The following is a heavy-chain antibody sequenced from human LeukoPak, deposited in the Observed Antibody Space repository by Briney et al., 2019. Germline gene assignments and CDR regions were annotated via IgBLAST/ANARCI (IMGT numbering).Heavy chain of an antibody. CDR1: GYSISSGYY. V-gene: IGHV4-38-2*01. D-gene: IGHD2-2*01. Sequence: SETLSLTCAVSGYSISSGYYWGWIRQPPGKGLEWIGSTYHSGSTYYNPSLKSRVTISVDTSKNQFSLKLSSVTAADTAVYYCARAKALIVVVLAAYYFDYWGQGTLVTVSS. J-gene: IGHJ4*02. CDR2: TYHSGST. CDR3: ARAKALIVVVLAAYYFDY.